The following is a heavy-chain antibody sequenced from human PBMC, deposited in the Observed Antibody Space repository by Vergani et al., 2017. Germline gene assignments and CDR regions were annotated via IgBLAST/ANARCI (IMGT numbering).Heavy chain of an antibody. CDR1: GGSISSGGYH. D-gene: IGHD5-18*01. CDR3: ARASVETTMRRREYYYYMDV. CDR2: IYYSGNT. J-gene: IGHJ6*03. V-gene: IGHV4-31*03. Sequence: QVQLQESGPGLVKPSQTLSLTCTVSGGSISSGGYHWSWIRQHPGKGLEWIGYIYYSGNTYFNPSLKNRVSMSADTSKNQVSLKVSSVTAADTAVYYCARASVETTMRRREYYYYMDVWGEGTTVTVSS.